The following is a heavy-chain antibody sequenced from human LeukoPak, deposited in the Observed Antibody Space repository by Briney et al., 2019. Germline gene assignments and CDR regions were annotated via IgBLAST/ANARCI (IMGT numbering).Heavy chain of an antibody. D-gene: IGHD1-26*01. CDR2: INPNSGGT. CDR3: VRWWVGATPFFDY. V-gene: IGHV1-2*02. Sequence: GASVKVSCKASGYTFTGYYMHWVRQAPGQGLEWMGWINPNSGGTNYAQKFQGRVTMTRDTSISTAYMELSRLRSDDTAVYYCVRWWVGATPFFDYWGQGTLVTVSS. J-gene: IGHJ4*02. CDR1: GYTFTGYY.